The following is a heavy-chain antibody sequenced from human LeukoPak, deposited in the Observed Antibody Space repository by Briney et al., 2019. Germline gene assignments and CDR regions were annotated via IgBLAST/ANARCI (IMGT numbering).Heavy chain of an antibody. CDR3: ARSKPWGYCSGGSCYPTYYYYYYMDV. J-gene: IGHJ6*03. V-gene: IGHV3-21*01. Sequence: GGSLRLSCAASGFTFSSYGMNWVRQAPGRGLEWVSSISSSSNYIYYVDSVKGRFTISRDNAKNSLFLQMNSLRAEDTAVYFCARSKPWGYCSGGSCYPTYYYYYYMDVRGKGTTVTVSS. CDR1: GFTFSSYG. D-gene: IGHD2-15*01. CDR2: ISSSSNYI.